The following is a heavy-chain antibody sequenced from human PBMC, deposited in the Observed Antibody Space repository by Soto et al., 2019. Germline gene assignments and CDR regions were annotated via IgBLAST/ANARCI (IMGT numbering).Heavy chain of an antibody. CDR3: GRRGTSGSVGLDY. J-gene: IGHJ4*02. Sequence: EAQLVESGGGLVQPGGSLRLSCAVSGFTFSDHYMDWVRQAPGKGLEWVGRIRNRANSYTTEYAASVKGRFTISRNDLKNSLYLQMISLKTEDTAMYYCGRRGTSGSVGLDYWGQGTLVTVSS. CDR1: GFTFSDHY. CDR2: IRNRANSYTT. D-gene: IGHD1-26*01. V-gene: IGHV3-72*01.